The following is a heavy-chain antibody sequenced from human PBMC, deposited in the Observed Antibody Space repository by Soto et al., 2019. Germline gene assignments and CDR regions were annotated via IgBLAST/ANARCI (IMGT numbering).Heavy chain of an antibody. J-gene: IGHJ3*01. CDR2: IIPIFGTA. CDR3: ARDKWYYYDSSGSSV. CDR1: GGTFSSYA. V-gene: IGHV1-69*13. Sequence: ASVKVYCKASGGTFSSYAISWVRQAPGQGLEWMGGIIPIFGTANYAQKFQGRVTITADESTSTAYMELSSLRSEDTAVYYCARDKWYYYDSSGSSVWGQGTMVTVSS. D-gene: IGHD3-22*01.